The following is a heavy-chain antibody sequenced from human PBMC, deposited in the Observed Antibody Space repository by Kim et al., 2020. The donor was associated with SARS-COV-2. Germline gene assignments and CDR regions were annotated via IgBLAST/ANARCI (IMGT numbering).Heavy chain of an antibody. Sequence: SETLSLTCTVSGGSISSGDYYWSWIRQPPGKGLEWIGYIYYSGSTYYNPSLKSRVTISVDTSKNQFSLKLSSVTAADTAVYYCAYLSDDYGDDDAFDIWGQGTMVTVSS. CDR2: IYYSGST. V-gene: IGHV4-30-4*01. CDR1: GGSISSGDYY. CDR3: AYLSDDYGDDDAFDI. D-gene: IGHD4-17*01. J-gene: IGHJ3*02.